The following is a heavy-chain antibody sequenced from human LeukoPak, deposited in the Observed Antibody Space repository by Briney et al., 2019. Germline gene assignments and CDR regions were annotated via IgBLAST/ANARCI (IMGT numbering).Heavy chain of an antibody. CDR1: GFTFSTYA. V-gene: IGHV3-23*01. Sequence: GGSLRLSCAASGFTFSTYAMSWVRQAPGKGLEWVSAISGSGGSTYYADSVKGRFTISRDNSKNTLYLQMNSLRAEDTAVYYCAEDQKYFVVVPLDAFDIWGQGTMVTVSS. J-gene: IGHJ3*02. D-gene: IGHD2-2*01. CDR2: ISGSGGST. CDR3: AEDQKYFVVVPLDAFDI.